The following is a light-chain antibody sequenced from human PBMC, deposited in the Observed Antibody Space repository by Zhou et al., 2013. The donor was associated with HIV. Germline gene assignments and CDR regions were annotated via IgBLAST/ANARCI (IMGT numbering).Light chain of an antibody. Sequence: ENVLTQSPGTLSLSPGERATLSCRASQSVSSSSLAWYQQKPGQAPRLLIYGASSRATGIPGRFSGSGSGTDFTLTISRLEPEDFAVYYCQQYGSSPATF. CDR2: GAS. J-gene: IGKJ1*01. V-gene: IGKV3-20*01. CDR3: QQYGSSPAT. CDR1: QSVSSSS.